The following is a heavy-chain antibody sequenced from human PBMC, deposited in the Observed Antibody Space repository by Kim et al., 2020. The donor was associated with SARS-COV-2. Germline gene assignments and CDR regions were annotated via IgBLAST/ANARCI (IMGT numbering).Heavy chain of an antibody. D-gene: IGHD6-6*01. J-gene: IGHJ4*02. V-gene: IGHV3-23*01. Sequence: ADSVQGRLTISRNKSKNTHYLQMNSLIAEDTAVYYCAKDRSVSLTLFDYWGQGTLVTVSS. CDR3: AKDRSVSLTLFDY.